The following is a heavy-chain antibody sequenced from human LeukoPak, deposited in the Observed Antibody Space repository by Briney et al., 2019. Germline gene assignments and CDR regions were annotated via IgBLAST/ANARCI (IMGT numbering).Heavy chain of an antibody. CDR3: ARDVEQQLIEDYYYYGMDV. Sequence: GGSLRLSCAASGFTFSSYSMNWVRQAPGKGLEWVSSISSSSSYIYYADSVKGRFTIPRDNAKNSLYLQMNSLRAEDTAVYYCARDVEQQLIEDYYYYGMDVWGQGTTVTVSS. D-gene: IGHD6-13*01. V-gene: IGHV3-21*01. CDR2: ISSSSSYI. J-gene: IGHJ6*02. CDR1: GFTFSSYS.